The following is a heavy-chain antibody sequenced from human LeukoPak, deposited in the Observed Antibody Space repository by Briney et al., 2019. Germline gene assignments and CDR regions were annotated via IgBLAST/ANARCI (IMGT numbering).Heavy chain of an antibody. CDR1: GLTFSNAW. D-gene: IGHD6-19*01. CDR3: ARVQREQWLVAGRFLDY. Sequence: GGSLRLSCVGSGLTFSNAWMSWVRQAPGKGLEWVSSISSSSSYIYYADSVRGRFTISRDNAKNPLYLQMNSLRAEDTAVYYCARVQREQWLVAGRFLDYWGQGTLVTVSS. V-gene: IGHV3-21*01. J-gene: IGHJ4*02. CDR2: ISSSSSYI.